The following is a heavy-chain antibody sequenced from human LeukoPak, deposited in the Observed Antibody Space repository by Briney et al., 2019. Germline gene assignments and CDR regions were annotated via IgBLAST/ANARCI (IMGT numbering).Heavy chain of an antibody. J-gene: IGHJ6*02. Sequence: GRSLRLSCAASGFTFSTYGMHWVRQAPGKGLEWVAATSFDGSDTYYIDSVKGRFTISRDNSDNTLHLQMNSLTVEDTAVYYCARDLYVDIVAPSGMDVWGQGTTVTVSS. CDR3: ARDLYVDIVAPSGMDV. V-gene: IGHV3-30*03. CDR2: TSFDGSDT. CDR1: GFTFSTYG. D-gene: IGHD5-12*01.